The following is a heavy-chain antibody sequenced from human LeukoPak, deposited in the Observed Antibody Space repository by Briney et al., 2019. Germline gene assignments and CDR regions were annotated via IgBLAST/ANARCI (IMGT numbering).Heavy chain of an antibody. J-gene: IGHJ4*02. D-gene: IGHD3-16*01. Sequence: SETLSLTCAVYGGSFSGYHWTCIRQAPGKGLEWIGEINHSGSTNYNPSLKSRVTISVDTSKNQFSLKVNSVTAADPAVYYCASFRWGVGFEYWGQGTLVTVSS. CDR1: GGSFSGYH. CDR2: INHSGST. CDR3: ASFRWGVGFEY. V-gene: IGHV4-34*01.